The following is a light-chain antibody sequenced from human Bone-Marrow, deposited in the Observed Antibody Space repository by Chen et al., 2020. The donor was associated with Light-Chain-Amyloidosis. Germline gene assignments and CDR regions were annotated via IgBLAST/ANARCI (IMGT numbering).Light chain of an antibody. CDR3: QVWDRSSDRPV. CDR1: NIGSTR. CDR2: DDC. J-gene: IGLJ3*02. Sequence: SYVLTQPSSVSVSPGPTATIACGGNNIGSTRVHWYQQPPGQAPLLVVYDDCGRPSGIPERLSGCNSGKTATLTISRVEAGDEDDYYCQVWDRSSDRPVFGGGTKLTVL. V-gene: IGLV3-21*02.